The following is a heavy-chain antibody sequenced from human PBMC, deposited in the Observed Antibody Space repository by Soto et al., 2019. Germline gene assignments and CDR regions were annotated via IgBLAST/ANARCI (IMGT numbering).Heavy chain of an antibody. D-gene: IGHD3-10*01. CDR3: ARLTMVRGAENVQLDYYCYGMDV. Sequence: QVQLVQSGAEVKKPGASVKVSCKASGYTFTSYGISWVRQAPGQGLEWMGWISAYNGNTNYAQKLQGRVTMTTDTSTSTAYMELRSLRSDDTAVYYCARLTMVRGAENVQLDYYCYGMDVWGQGTTVTVSS. V-gene: IGHV1-18*04. J-gene: IGHJ6*02. CDR2: ISAYNGNT. CDR1: GYTFTSYG.